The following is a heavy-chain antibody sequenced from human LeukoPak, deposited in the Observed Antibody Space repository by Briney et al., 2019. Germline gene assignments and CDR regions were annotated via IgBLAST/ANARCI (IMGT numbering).Heavy chain of an antibody. Sequence: GASVKVSCKASGYTFTSYDINWVRQATGQGLEWMGWMNPNSGNTGYAQKFQGRVTMTRNTSISTAYMELSSLRSEDTAVYYCARVGVEYRSGGSCPTFDYWGQGTLVTVSS. CDR3: ARVGVEYRSGGSCPTFDY. D-gene: IGHD2-15*01. CDR1: GYTFTSYD. J-gene: IGHJ4*02. CDR2: MNPNSGNT. V-gene: IGHV1-8*01.